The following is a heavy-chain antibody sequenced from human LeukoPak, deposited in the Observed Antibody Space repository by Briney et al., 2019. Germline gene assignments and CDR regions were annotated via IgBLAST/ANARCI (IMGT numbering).Heavy chain of an antibody. CDR3: ARMGVSYYYDSSTYYPVAFDV. CDR1: GYSINGGYY. Sequence: SETLSLTCAVSGYSINGGYYWGWIRLSPGKGLEWIATIFHSGSIFYNPSLKSRVTLSVDTSKNQFSLKLNSVTAADTAVYYCARMGVSYYYDSSTYYPVAFDVWGQGTMVTVSS. J-gene: IGHJ3*01. CDR2: IFHSGSI. D-gene: IGHD3-22*01. V-gene: IGHV4-38-2*01.